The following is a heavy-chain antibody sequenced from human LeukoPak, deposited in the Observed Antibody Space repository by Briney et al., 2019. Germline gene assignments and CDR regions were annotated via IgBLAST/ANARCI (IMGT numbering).Heavy chain of an antibody. CDR2: INHSGST. CDR3: ARRKGFLRTPFDY. CDR1: GGSFSGYY. J-gene: IGHJ4*02. D-gene: IGHD4-17*01. Sequence: SETLSLTCAVYGGSFSGYYWSWIRQPPGKGLEWIGEINHSGSTNYNPSLKSRVTISVDTSKNQFSLKLCSVTAADTAVYYCARRKGFLRTPFDYWGQGTLVTVSS. V-gene: IGHV4-34*01.